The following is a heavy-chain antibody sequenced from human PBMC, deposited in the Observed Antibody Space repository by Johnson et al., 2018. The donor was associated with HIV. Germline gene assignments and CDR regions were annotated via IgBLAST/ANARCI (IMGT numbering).Heavy chain of an antibody. D-gene: IGHD1-14*01. J-gene: IGHJ3*01. CDR1: GFTVSSNY. Sequence: EQLVESGGGVVQPGRSLRLSCAASGFTVSSNYMSWVRQAPGKGLEWVSVIYSGGSTYYADSVKGRFTISRDNSKNTLFMQMNSLKVEATAGYYWVKDRGNPGIPAAFGLCGQGTMVSV. CDR3: VKDRGNPGIPAAFGL. CDR2: IYSGGST. V-gene: IGHV3-66*01.